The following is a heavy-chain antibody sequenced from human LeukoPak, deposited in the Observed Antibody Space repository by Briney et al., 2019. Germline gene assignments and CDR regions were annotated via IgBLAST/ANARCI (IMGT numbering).Heavy chain of an antibody. J-gene: IGHJ3*02. D-gene: IGHD1-26*01. CDR3: ARDFSGGSYGI. CDR1: GFTFSSYS. V-gene: IGHV3-21*01. CDR2: ISSSSSYI. Sequence: GGSLRLSCAASGFTFSSYSMNWVRQAPGKGLEGVSSISSSSSYIYYADSVKGRFTISRDNAKNSLYLQMNSLRAEDTAVYYCARDFSGGSYGIWGQGTMVTVSS.